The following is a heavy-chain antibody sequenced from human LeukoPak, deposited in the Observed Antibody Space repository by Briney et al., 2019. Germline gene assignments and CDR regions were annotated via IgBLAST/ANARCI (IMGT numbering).Heavy chain of an antibody. CDR2: IYYSGST. CDR1: GGSISSSSYF. D-gene: IGHD2-2*01. V-gene: IGHV4-39*07. J-gene: IGHJ4*02. Sequence: PSETLSLTCTVSGGSISSSSYFWGWIRQPPGKGLEWIGSIYYSGSTYYNPSLKSRVTISVDTSKNRFSLKLSSVTAADTAVYYCASLHCSSTSCYFDYWGQGTLVTVSS. CDR3: ASLHCSSTSCYFDY.